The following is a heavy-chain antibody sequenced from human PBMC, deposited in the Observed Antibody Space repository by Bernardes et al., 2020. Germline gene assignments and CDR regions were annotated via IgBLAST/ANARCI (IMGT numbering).Heavy chain of an antibody. CDR3: TRARGAWLGFFDH. Sequence: GGSLRLSCAASGFTFSGFWMSWVRQAPGKGLEWVANIRQDGNEMYYEDSVKGRFTITRDNAKNSLYLQMIFLGDEDTAVYFCTRARGAWLGFFDHWGQGTLVTVSS. CDR1: GFTFSGFW. D-gene: IGHD5-12*01. V-gene: IGHV3-7*04. CDR2: IRQDGNEM. J-gene: IGHJ4*02.